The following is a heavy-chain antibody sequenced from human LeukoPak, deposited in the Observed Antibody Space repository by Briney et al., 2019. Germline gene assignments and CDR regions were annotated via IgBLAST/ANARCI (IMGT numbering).Heavy chain of an antibody. CDR1: GGSISSGGYY. J-gene: IGHJ4*02. V-gene: IGHV4-31*03. Sequence: SETLSLTCTVSGGSISSGGYYWSWIRQHPGKGLEWIGYIYYSGSTYYNPSLKSRVTISVDTSKNQFSLKPSSVTAADTAVYYCARASISRVAPGYFDYWGQGTLVTVSS. D-gene: IGHD2/OR15-2a*01. CDR2: IYYSGST. CDR3: ARASISRVAPGYFDY.